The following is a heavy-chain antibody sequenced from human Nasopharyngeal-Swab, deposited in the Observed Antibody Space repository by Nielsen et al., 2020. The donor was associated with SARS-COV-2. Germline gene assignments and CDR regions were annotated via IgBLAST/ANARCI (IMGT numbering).Heavy chain of an antibody. D-gene: IGHD3-22*01. V-gene: IGHV4-39*01. CDR2: ITYRGPT. J-gene: IGHJ4*02. Sequence: SETLSLTCTVSGASITDNNYYWAWIRQPPGKGLEWIGSITYRGPTFYNPSLKSPASISVDASQNQFSLNLWSVTAADTAVFYCARHSRVTTVVVVTLFDYWGRGSLVTVSS. CDR3: ARHSRVTTVVVVTLFDY. CDR1: GASITDNNYY.